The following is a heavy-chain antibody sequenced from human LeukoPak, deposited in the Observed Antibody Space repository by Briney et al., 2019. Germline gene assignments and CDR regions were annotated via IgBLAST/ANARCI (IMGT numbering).Heavy chain of an antibody. Sequence: GGSLRLSCAASGFTFSSYSMNWVRQAPGKGLEWVSSISSSSSYIYYADSVKGRFTISRDNAKNSLYLQMNSLRAEDTAVYYCARDPPTYYYGSGRGAFDIWGQGTMVTVSS. D-gene: IGHD3-10*01. CDR2: ISSSSSYI. V-gene: IGHV3-21*01. J-gene: IGHJ3*02. CDR3: ARDPPTYYYGSGRGAFDI. CDR1: GFTFSSYS.